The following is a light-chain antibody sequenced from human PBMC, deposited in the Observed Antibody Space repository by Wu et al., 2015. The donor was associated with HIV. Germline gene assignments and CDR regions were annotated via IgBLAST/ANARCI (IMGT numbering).Light chain of an antibody. CDR1: QNINNF. J-gene: IGKJ5*01. CDR2: AAS. V-gene: IGKV1-39*01. CDR3: QESSNIPPA. Sequence: DIQMTQSPSSLSASIGDRVTITCRASQNINNFLNWYQQKPGKAPGLLISAASNLQSGAPSRFSGSGSGTDFTLTISSPQPEDFATYFCQESSNIPPAFGQGTRVENK.